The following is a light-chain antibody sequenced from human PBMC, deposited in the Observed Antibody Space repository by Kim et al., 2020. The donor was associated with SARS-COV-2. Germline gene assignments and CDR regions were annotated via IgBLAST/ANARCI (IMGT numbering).Light chain of an antibody. CDR2: SVS. V-gene: IGKV3-11*01. CDR3: QQRHTWPLT. CDR1: QRVSTS. Sequence: SLSPGERATLSCRASQRVSTSLDWFQQKPGRAPRVLIYSVSNRATGIPARFSGSGSETDFTLTISSLEPEDFAVYYCQQRHTWPLTFGGGTKLEI. J-gene: IGKJ4*01.